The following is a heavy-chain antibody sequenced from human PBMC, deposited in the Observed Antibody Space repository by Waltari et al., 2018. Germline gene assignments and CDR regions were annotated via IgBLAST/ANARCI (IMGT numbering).Heavy chain of an antibody. CDR3: TRGGDDSSWYWRN. CDR2: INQDGSEK. D-gene: IGHD6-13*01. V-gene: IGHV3-7*01. J-gene: IGHJ4*02. Sequence: EVQLVESGGGLVQPGGSLRLSCAASGFPFSHNWMTWVRQAPGKGLEGVANINQDGSEKYSVESVKGRFTISRDNAKNSLYLQLNSLRADDTAVYYCTRGGDDSSWYWRNWGQGTLVTVSS. CDR1: GFPFSHNW.